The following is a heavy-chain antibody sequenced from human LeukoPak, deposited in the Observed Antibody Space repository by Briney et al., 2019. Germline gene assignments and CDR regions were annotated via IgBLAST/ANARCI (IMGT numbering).Heavy chain of an antibody. CDR1: GFTFSSYA. V-gene: IGHV3-23*01. CDR2: ISSSGGST. D-gene: IGHD5-12*01. J-gene: IGHJ4*02. CDR3: AKDVGGYGPFDY. Sequence: GGSLRLSCAASGFTFSSYAMNWVRQAPGKGLEWVSAISSSGGSTYYADCVKGRFTISRDNSKNTLYLQMNSLTAEDTAVYYCAKDVGGYGPFDYWGQGTLVTVSS.